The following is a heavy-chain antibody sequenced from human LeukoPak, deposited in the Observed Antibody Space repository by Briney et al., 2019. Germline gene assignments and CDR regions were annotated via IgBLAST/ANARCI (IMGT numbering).Heavy chain of an antibody. V-gene: IGHV4-30-4*01. CDR3: AREGARNSPLDS. D-gene: IGHD4-23*01. J-gene: IGHJ4*02. Sequence: SETLSLTCTVSGDSVSSNPNYWTWIRQPPGKGLEWIGYISYSGSTYYNPSLESRLTISVDTSKNQFSLKLTSVTAADTGIYYCAREGARNSPLDSWGQGTLVTVSS. CDR2: ISYSGST. CDR1: GDSVSSNPNY.